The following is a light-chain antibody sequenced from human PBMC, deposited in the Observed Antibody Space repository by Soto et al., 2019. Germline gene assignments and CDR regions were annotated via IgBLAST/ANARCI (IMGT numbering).Light chain of an antibody. CDR2: AAS. J-gene: IGKJ2*01. Sequence: PGDRATLSCRASQSINSNYLAWYQQKPGQAPRLLIYAASNRATGIPDRFSGSASGTDFSLTISRLEPEDFAVYYCQQYNTSPYTFGQGTKLEIK. CDR1: QSINSNY. V-gene: IGKV3-20*01. CDR3: QQYNTSPYT.